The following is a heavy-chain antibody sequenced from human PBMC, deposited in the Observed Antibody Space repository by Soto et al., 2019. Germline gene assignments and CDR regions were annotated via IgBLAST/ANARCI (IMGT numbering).Heavy chain of an antibody. Sequence: GGSLRLSCAASGFTFSSYALSWVRQAPGKGLEWVSAISTTGGGTYYADSVKGRFTISRDNSKNTLYLQMNSLRAEDTAVYYCAKASAPGWGGFFDYWGQGTLVTVS. CDR2: ISTTGGGT. V-gene: IGHV3-23*01. CDR3: AKASAPGWGGFFDY. CDR1: GFTFSSYA. D-gene: IGHD3-10*01. J-gene: IGHJ4*02.